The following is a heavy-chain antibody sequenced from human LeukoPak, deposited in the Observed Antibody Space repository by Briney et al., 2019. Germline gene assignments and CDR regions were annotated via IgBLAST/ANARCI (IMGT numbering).Heavy chain of an antibody. J-gene: IGHJ4*02. Sequence: PVGSPRLSCAASGFTFSSYWMHWVRQAPGKGLVWVSRINSDGSSTSYADSVKGRFTISRDNAKNTLYLQMNSLRAEDTAVYYCARDYYYDSRQFDYWGQGTLVTVSS. CDR1: GFTFSSYW. CDR2: INSDGSST. D-gene: IGHD3-22*01. V-gene: IGHV3-74*01. CDR3: ARDYYYDSRQFDY.